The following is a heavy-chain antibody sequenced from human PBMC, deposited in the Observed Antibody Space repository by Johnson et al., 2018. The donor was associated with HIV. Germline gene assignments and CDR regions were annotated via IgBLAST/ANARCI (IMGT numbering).Heavy chain of an antibody. Sequence: QMQLVESGGGLVKPGGSLRLSCAASGFTFSDYYMSWIRQAPGKGLEWVSYISSSGSTINYADSVKSRFTISRDNAKNSLYLQLNSMGAEDPDVYYCARGGYNWNDFLNDAFDIWGQGTMVPVSS. CDR3: ARGGYNWNDFLNDAFDI. CDR2: ISSSGSTI. D-gene: IGHD1-1*01. CDR1: GFTFSDYY. V-gene: IGHV3-11*01. J-gene: IGHJ3*02.